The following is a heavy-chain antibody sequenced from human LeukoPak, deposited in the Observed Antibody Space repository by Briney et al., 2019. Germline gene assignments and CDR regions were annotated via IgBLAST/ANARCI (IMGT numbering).Heavy chain of an antibody. CDR2: IKPDGMEK. V-gene: IGHV3-7*01. Sequence: GGSLRLSCAASGFTFTNYWMSWVRQAPGKGLEGVANIKPDGMEKYYVDSVKGRFTISRDNAKNSLYLQMNSLRAEDTAVYYCARDYYYGSGSYLKWGQGTLVTVSS. J-gene: IGHJ4*02. CDR3: ARDYYYGSGSYLK. CDR1: GFTFTNYW. D-gene: IGHD3-10*01.